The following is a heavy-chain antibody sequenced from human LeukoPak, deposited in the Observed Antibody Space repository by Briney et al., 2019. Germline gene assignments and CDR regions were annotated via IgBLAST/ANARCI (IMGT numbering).Heavy chain of an antibody. D-gene: IGHD4-17*01. CDR1: GYTFTSYY. CDR2: INPSGGAT. V-gene: IGHV1-46*01. Sequence: EASVKVSCKASGYTFTSYYMNWVRQAPGQGLEWMGIINPSGGATNYAQKFQGRVTMTRDTSTSTVFMELSSLRSEDTAVYYCARDDAGDPTRESFDSWGQGTLVTVSS. J-gene: IGHJ4*02. CDR3: ARDDAGDPTRESFDS.